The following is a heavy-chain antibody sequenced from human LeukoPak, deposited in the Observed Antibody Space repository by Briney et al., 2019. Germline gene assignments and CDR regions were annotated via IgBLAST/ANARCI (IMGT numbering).Heavy chain of an antibody. J-gene: IGHJ4*02. D-gene: IGHD5-24*01. CDR1: GGTFSSYA. CDR2: IIPIFGTA. CDR3: ARDERDGYNFFGY. V-gene: IGHV1-69*13. Sequence: SVKVSCKASGGTFSSYAISWVRQAPGQGLEWMGGIIPIFGTANYAQKFQGRVTITADESTSTAYMELSSLRSEDTAVYYCARDERDGYNFFGYWGQGTLVTVSS.